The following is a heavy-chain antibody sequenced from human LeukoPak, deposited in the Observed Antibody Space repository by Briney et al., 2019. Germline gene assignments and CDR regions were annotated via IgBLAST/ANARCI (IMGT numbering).Heavy chain of an antibody. J-gene: IGHJ5*02. D-gene: IGHD4-17*01. CDR1: GGSVSSGSYY. CDR2: IYYSGST. V-gene: IGHV4-61*01. CDR3: AREDDDYTNWFDP. Sequence: SETLSLTCTVSGGSVSSGSYYWSWIRQPPGKGLEWIGYIYYSGSTYYNPSLKSRVTISVDTSKNQFSLKLSSVTAADTAVYYCAREDDDYTNWFDPWGQGTLVTVSS.